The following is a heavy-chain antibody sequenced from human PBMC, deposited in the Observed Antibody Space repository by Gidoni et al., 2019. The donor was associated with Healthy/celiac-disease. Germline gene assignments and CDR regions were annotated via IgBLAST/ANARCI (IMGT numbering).Heavy chain of an antibody. D-gene: IGHD3-16*02. V-gene: IGHV3-30*02. J-gene: IGHJ3*02. Sequence: QVPLVESGGGVVQPGRSLRRSCPASGFTFSSYGLHWVRQAPGKGLEWVAFIRYDGSNKYYADSVKGRFTISRDNSKNTLYLQMNSLRAEDTAVYYCAKGQGYQVIVIIADAFDIWGQGTMVTVSS. CDR2: IRYDGSNK. CDR3: AKGQGYQVIVIIADAFDI. CDR1: GFTFSSYG.